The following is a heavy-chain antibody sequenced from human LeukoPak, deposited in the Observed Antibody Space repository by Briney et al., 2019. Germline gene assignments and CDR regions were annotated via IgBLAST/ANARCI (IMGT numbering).Heavy chain of an antibody. V-gene: IGHV4-59*08. CDR1: GGSISSYY. D-gene: IGHD5-18*01. CDR3: ARHIQLDLRYYYGMDV. CDR2: IYYSGST. J-gene: IGHJ6*02. Sequence: SETLSLTCTVSGGSISSYYWSWIRQPPGKGLERIGYIYYSGSTNYNPSLKSRVTISVDTSKNQFSLKLSSVTAADTAVYYCARHIQLDLRYYYGMDVWGQGTTVTVSS.